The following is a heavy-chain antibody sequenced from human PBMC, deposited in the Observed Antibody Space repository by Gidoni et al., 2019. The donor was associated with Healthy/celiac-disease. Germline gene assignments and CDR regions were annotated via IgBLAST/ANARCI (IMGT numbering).Heavy chain of an antibody. CDR3: AAVRGYDSSGFLFDY. D-gene: IGHD3-22*01. CDR1: GFPFTRSA. CDR2: IVVGSGNT. J-gene: IGHJ4*02. V-gene: IGHV1-58*01. Sequence: HMHLVQSGPEVKKPGPSVKVSCKASGFPFTRSAVQWVRQSRGQRLEWIGWIVVGSGNTNYAQKFQERVTLTRDLSTSTAYMELSSLRSEDTAVYYCAAVRGYDSSGFLFDYWGQGTLVTVSS.